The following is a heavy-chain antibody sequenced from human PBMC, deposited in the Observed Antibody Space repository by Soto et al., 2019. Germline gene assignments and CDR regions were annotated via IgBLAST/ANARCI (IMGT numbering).Heavy chain of an antibody. CDR3: AKDRIASLPYNWFDP. Sequence: PGGSLRLSCAASGFTFSSYAMSWVRQAPGKGLEWVSAISGSGGSTYYADSVKGRFTISRDNSKNTLYLQMNSLRAEDTAVYYCAKDRIASLPYNWFDPWGQGTLVTVAS. CDR2: ISGSGGST. D-gene: IGHD3-3*01. V-gene: IGHV3-23*01. CDR1: GFTFSSYA. J-gene: IGHJ5*02.